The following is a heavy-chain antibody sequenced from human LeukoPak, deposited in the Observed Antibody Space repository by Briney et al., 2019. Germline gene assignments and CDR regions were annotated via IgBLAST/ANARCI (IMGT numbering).Heavy chain of an antibody. CDR1: GGSISSYY. J-gene: IGHJ4*02. CDR3: ARQGPRAAAAYYFDS. D-gene: IGHD2-2*01. Sequence: SETLSLTCTVSGGSISSYYWSWLRQPPGKGLEGGGYIYYSGSTNYNPSLKSRVTISVDTSKNQFFLKLTSVTAADTAVYYCARQGPRAAAAYYFDSWGQGTLVTVSS. V-gene: IGHV4-59*01. CDR2: IYYSGST.